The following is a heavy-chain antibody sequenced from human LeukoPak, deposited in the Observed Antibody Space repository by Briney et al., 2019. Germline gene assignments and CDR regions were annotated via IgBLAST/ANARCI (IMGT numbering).Heavy chain of an antibody. D-gene: IGHD2-2*01. CDR1: GASITSYH. V-gene: IGHV4-4*07. CDR2: MFYSGNA. Sequence: PSETLSLTCTVSGASITSYHWSWIRQPAGKGLEWIGRMFYSGNADYNPSLKSRLTMSIDTSKNQFSLKLSSVTAADTAVYFCARDQEHCSGTSCYPYWYDSWGQGTLVTVSS. J-gene: IGHJ5*01. CDR3: ARDQEHCSGTSCYPYWYDS.